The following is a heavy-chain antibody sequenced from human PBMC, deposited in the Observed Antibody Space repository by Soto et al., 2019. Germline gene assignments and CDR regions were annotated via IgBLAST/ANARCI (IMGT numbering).Heavy chain of an antibody. CDR2: MSHSGGT. V-gene: IGHV4-34*01. CDR1: GGFVTSGSYY. CDR3: ARVERGTATPVVDAFDI. Sequence: QVQLQQWGAGLLKPSETLSLTCAVYGGFVTSGSYYWSWIRQPPGKGLEWIGEMSHSGGTHFNPSHKSRVTTSVATSKNQFTLKMSSVTAADTALYYCARVERGTATPVVDAFDIWGPGTMVTVSS. D-gene: IGHD2-8*02. J-gene: IGHJ3*02.